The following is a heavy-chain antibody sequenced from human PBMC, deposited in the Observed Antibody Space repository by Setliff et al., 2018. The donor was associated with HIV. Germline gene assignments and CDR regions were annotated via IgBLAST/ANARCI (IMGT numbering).Heavy chain of an antibody. CDR2: LYCSGST. D-gene: IGHD3-22*01. CDR3: ARLPFSGYLRIDAFDI. CDR1: GGSISSSNYY. Sequence: SETLSLTCTVSGGSISSSNYYWGWIRQPPGRGLEWIGSLYCSGSTYYNPSLKSRVTISVDTSKNQFSLKLTSVTAADTAVYYCARLPFSGYLRIDAFDIWGQGTTVTVSS. J-gene: IGHJ3*02. V-gene: IGHV4-39*01.